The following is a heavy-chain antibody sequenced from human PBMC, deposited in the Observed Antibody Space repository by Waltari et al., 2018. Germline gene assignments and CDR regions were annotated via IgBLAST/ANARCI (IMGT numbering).Heavy chain of an antibody. V-gene: IGHV3-7*01. CDR3: ASGGHVDY. J-gene: IGHJ4*02. Sequence: EVQLVESGGTLVQPGGSLSLSCAVSGLTFSRCWMPWVRQAPGKGLEWVANINQDGSEKHYVDSVKGRFTISRDNAKNSLSLQMNSLRAEDTAVYYCASGGHVDYCGQGTLVTVSS. CDR1: GLTFSRCW. CDR2: INQDGSEK.